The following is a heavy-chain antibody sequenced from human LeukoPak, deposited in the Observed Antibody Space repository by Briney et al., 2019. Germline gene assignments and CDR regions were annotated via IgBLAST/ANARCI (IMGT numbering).Heavy chain of an antibody. CDR1: GYIFTDYY. Sequence: ASVKVSCKASGYIFTDYYMHWVRQAPGQELGWMGRINPNSGGTNYAQKFQGRVTMTRDTSISTAYMELSRLRSDDTAVYYCARSQVGAIYWFDPWGQGTLVTVSS. CDR3: ARSQVGAIYWFDP. CDR2: INPNSGGT. D-gene: IGHD1-26*01. J-gene: IGHJ5*02. V-gene: IGHV1-2*06.